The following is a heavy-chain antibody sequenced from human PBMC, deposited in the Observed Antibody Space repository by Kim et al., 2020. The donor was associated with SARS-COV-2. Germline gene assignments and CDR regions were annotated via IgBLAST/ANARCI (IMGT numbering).Heavy chain of an antibody. D-gene: IGHD6-6*01. V-gene: IGHV4-34*01. Sequence: YNPPLKRRVTLSVDTSKNQFSLKLSSVTAADTAVYYCARGWGEQLFLFDPWGQGTLVTVSS. CDR3: ARGWGEQLFLFDP. J-gene: IGHJ5*02.